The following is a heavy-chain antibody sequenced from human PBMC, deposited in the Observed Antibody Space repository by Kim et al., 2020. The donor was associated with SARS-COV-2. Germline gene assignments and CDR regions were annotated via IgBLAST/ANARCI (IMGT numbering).Heavy chain of an antibody. V-gene: IGHV3-23*01. Sequence: GGSLRLSCAASGFTITTSAMTWVRQAPGKGLEWVSTISHSGDSTYHADSVKGRFTVSRDNSKNTLYLQMNSLRAEDTAVYYCGLNYNLDVWGHGTTVTVSS. J-gene: IGHJ6*02. CDR2: ISHSGDST. D-gene: IGHD1-7*01. CDR3: GLNYNLDV. CDR1: GFTITTSA.